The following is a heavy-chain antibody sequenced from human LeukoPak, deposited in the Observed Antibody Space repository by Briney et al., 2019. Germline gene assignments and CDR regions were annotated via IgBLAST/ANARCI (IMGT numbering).Heavy chain of an antibody. CDR1: GFTFSSYS. CDR2: ISSSSSYI. Sequence: GGSLRLSCAASGFTFSSYSMNWVRQAPGKGLEWVSSISSSSSYIYCADSVKGRFTISRDNAKNSLYLQMNSLRAEDTAVYYCARDGRGYSYGSDYWGQGTLVTVSS. J-gene: IGHJ4*02. V-gene: IGHV3-21*01. D-gene: IGHD5-18*01. CDR3: ARDGRGYSYGSDY.